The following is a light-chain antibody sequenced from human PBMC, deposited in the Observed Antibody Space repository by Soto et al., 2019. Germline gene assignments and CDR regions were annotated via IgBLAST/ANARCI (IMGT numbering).Light chain of an antibody. V-gene: IGLV2-14*01. CDR1: SSDVGSFNF. CDR3: RSYQSTSSYVL. J-gene: IGLJ2*01. Sequence: QSALTQPTSVSGYPGQSITISCIGTSSDVGSFNFVAWYQQHPGKAPKLMIYEVSNRPSGISNRFSGSKSGNTASLTISGLQAEDEAEYHCRSYQSTSSYVLFGGGTKLTVL. CDR2: EVS.